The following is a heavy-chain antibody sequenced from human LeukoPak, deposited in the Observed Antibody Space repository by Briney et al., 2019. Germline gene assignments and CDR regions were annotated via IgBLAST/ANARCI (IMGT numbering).Heavy chain of an antibody. CDR1: GFTFSNEA. D-gene: IGHD4-11*01. J-gene: IGHJ4*02. CDR2: VSPGGGTT. Sequence: GGSLRLSCAVSGFTFSNEAMGWVRQLRGGGLEWVSTVSPGGGTTYYAESMKGRFTISRDNSKSTLYLEMNSLRVEDTAVYYCTKVRSGSSNWALRVFDYWGQGALVTVSS. CDR3: TKVRSGSSNWALRVFDY. V-gene: IGHV3-23*01.